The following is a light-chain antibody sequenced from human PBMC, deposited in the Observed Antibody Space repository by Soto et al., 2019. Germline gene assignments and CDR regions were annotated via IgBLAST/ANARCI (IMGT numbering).Light chain of an antibody. CDR3: QQYNGYPPWT. V-gene: IGKV1-8*01. Sequence: AIRMTQSPSSFSASTGDRVTITCRASQGISSYLAWYQQKPGKAPKLLIYAASTLQSGVPSRFSGTRSGTEFTLTITSLQPDDFATYYCQQYNGYPPWTFGQGTKVDIK. J-gene: IGKJ1*01. CDR2: AAS. CDR1: QGISSY.